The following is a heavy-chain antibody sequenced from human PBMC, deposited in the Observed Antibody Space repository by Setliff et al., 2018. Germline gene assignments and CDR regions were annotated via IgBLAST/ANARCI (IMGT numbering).Heavy chain of an antibody. J-gene: IGHJ4*01. V-gene: IGHV3-72*01. CDR3: ASFFAYCGGDCHYRY. D-gene: IGHD2-21*02. CDR1: SDHF. Sequence: GGSLRLSCTASSDHFIDWVRQAPGKGLEWVGRITNKPYDYTTQYAASVKGRFIISRNESKNSVNLLMNSLKTEDTAVYYCASFFAYCGGDCHYRYWGQGTLVTVSS. CDR2: ITNKPYDYTT.